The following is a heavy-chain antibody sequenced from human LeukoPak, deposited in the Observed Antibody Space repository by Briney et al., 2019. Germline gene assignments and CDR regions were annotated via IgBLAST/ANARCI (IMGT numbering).Heavy chain of an antibody. CDR3: ARHADSGFGQLAFDY. V-gene: IGHV4-39*01. Sequence: SETLSLTCAVYGGSFSGYYWSWIRQPPGKGLEWIGSIYYSRSTYYNPSLKSRVTISVDTSKNQFSLKLSSVTAADTAVYYCARHADSGFGQLAFDYWGQGTLVTVSS. CDR1: GGSFSGYY. D-gene: IGHD3-10*01. J-gene: IGHJ4*02. CDR2: IYYSRST.